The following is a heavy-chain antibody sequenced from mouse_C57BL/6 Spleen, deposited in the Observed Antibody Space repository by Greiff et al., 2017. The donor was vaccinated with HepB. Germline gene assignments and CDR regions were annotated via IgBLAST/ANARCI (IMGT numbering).Heavy chain of an antibody. Sequence: QVQLQQSGAELVKPGASVKLSCKASGYTLTEYTIHWVKQRSGQGLEWIGWFYPGSGSIKYNEKFKDKATLTADKSSSTVYMELSRLTSEDSAVYFCARHETSRWYGNYSYYYAMDYWGQGTSVTVSS. CDR1: GYTLTEYT. CDR2: FYPGSGSI. J-gene: IGHJ4*01. CDR3: ARHETSRWYGNYSYYYAMDY. V-gene: IGHV1-62-2*01. D-gene: IGHD2-10*02.